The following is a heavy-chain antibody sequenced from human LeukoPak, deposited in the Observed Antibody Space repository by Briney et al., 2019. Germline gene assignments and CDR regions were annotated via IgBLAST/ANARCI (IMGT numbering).Heavy chain of an antibody. V-gene: IGHV3-48*02. CDR2: ISTSSSTI. CDR3: ARGRTYGSGSYWAFDY. J-gene: IGHJ4*02. Sequence: GGSLRLSCAASGFTFSGYSMIWVRQAPGKGLDWVSYISTSSSTIYYADSVKGRFTISRDNAKNSLYLQVNSLRDEDTAVYYCARGRTYGSGSYWAFDYWGQGTLVTVSS. D-gene: IGHD3-10*01. CDR1: GFTFSGYS.